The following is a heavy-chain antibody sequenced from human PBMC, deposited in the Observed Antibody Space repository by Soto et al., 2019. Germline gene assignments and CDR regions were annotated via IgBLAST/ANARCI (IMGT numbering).Heavy chain of an antibody. V-gene: IGHV4-39*01. D-gene: IGHD5-18*01. J-gene: IGHJ4*02. CDR3: ARINKGYGTDS. Sequence: PSETLSLTCTVSGGSISSSSYYWGCIRQPPGKGLEWIASIDYTGNTFYNPSLTSRVTISVDTSKNQFSLKMTSVTAADTAVYYCARINKGYGTDSWGQGTLVTVS. CDR1: GGSISSSSYY. CDR2: IDYTGNT.